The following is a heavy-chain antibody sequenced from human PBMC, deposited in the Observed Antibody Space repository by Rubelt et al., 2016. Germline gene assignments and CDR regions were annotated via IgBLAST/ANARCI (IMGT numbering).Heavy chain of an antibody. CDR1: GFPFSRDW. Sequence: GGSLRLSCAASGFPFSRDWMSWVRQAPGKGLEYVALIDQVGNQKLYVDPVRGRFTISRDNVKNSLYLQMTSLRAEDTAVYYCAREQRYGMDVWGQGTTVTVSS. J-gene: IGHJ6*02. CDR2: IDQVGNQK. CDR3: AREQRYGMDV. V-gene: IGHV3-7*01.